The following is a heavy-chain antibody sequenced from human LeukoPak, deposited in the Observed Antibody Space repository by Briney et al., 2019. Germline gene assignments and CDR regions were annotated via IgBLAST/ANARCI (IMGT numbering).Heavy chain of an antibody. CDR3: AKDLRFSSSWYPAFDI. J-gene: IGHJ3*02. Sequence: GGSLRLSCAASGFTFSSYAMSWVRQAPGKGLEWVSAISGSGGSTYYADSVEGRFTISRENSKNTLYLQMNSLRAEDTAVYYCAKDLRFSSSWYPAFDIWGQGTMVTVSS. V-gene: IGHV3-23*01. CDR2: ISGSGGST. CDR1: GFTFSSYA. D-gene: IGHD6-13*01.